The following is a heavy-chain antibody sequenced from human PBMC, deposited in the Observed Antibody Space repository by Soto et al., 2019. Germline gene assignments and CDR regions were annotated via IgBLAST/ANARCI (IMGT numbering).Heavy chain of an antibody. CDR1: GYTFTTYY. V-gene: IGHV1-2*02. Sequence: ASVKVSCKASGYTFTTYYMHWVRQAPGQGLEWMGWINPNSGGTNYAQKFQGRVTMTRDTSISTVYMEMNRLKSDDTAVYYCVRDGLVSSARYYFDYWGQGTLVTVSS. D-gene: IGHD6-13*01. J-gene: IGHJ4*02. CDR2: INPNSGGT. CDR3: VRDGLVSSARYYFDY.